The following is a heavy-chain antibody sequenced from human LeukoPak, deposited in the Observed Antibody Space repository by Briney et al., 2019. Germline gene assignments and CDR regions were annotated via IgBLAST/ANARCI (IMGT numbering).Heavy chain of an antibody. J-gene: IGHJ5*02. Sequence: SETLSLTCTVAGGSISSSSYYWGWIRQPPGKGLEWIGSIYYSGSTHYNPSLKSRVTISVDTSKKQFFLKLSSVTAADTAVYYWARNVSMVRGVTRLNWFDPWGQGTLVTVSS. CDR3: ARNVSMVRGVTRLNWFDP. D-gene: IGHD3-10*01. CDR2: IYYSGST. CDR1: GGSISSSSYY. V-gene: IGHV4-39*01.